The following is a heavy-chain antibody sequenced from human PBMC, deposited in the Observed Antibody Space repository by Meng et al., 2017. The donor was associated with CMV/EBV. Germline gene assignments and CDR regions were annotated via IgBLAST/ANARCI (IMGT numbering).Heavy chain of an antibody. CDR2: ISSSGGTT. D-gene: IGHD2-2*01. CDR1: GFTFSNYA. CDR3: AKALCSTTTCTFDY. Sequence: GESLKISCAASGFTFSNYAMSWVRQAPGKGLEWVSGISSSGGTTHHADSVKDRFTISRDNSINTLYLQMSSLRPDDTAVFYCAKALCSTTTCTFDYWGQGILVTAPQ. J-gene: IGHJ4*02. V-gene: IGHV3-23*01.